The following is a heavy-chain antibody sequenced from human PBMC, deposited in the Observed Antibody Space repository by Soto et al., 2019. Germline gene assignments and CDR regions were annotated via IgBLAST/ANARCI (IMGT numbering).Heavy chain of an antibody. J-gene: IGHJ6*02. Sequence: QAPLRESGPGLVKPSETLSLTCTVSGDSMSPFYWNWIRQSPVKGLEWIGYIYYSGNTNYNPSLKRRVDISVDTSKNPFYLKLGAVTAADTAVYYCARGVFYYWSGYYAGSGLDVWGQGTTVIVSS. D-gene: IGHD3-3*01. CDR2: IYYSGNT. CDR3: ARGVFYYWSGYYAGSGLDV. CDR1: GDSMSPFY. V-gene: IGHV4-59*13.